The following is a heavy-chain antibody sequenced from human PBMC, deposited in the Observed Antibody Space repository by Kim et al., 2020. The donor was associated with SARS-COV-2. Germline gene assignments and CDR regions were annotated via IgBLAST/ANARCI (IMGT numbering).Heavy chain of an antibody. J-gene: IGHJ4*02. D-gene: IGHD6-13*01. Sequence: ASVKVSCKVSGYTLTELSMHWVRQAPGKGLEWMGGFDPEDGETIYAQKFQGRVTMTEDTSIDTAYMELSSLRSEDTAVYYCATYSSSWYLPFDYWGQGTLVPVSS. V-gene: IGHV1-24*01. CDR3: ATYSSSWYLPFDY. CDR1: GYTLTELS. CDR2: FDPEDGET.